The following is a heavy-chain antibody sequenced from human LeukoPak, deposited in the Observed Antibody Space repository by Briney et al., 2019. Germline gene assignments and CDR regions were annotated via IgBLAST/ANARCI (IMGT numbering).Heavy chain of an antibody. CDR2: IYYSGST. D-gene: IGHD2-2*01. CDR3: ARGRTIPAAHGTFGDYFDY. CDR1: GGSVSSGSYY. Sequence: PSETLSLTCTVTGGSVSSGSYYWSWIRQPPGKGLEWIGYIYYSGSTNYNPSLKSRVTISVDTSKNQFSLKLSSVTAADTAVYYCARGRTIPAAHGTFGDYFDYWGQGTLVTVSS. J-gene: IGHJ4*02. V-gene: IGHV4-61*01.